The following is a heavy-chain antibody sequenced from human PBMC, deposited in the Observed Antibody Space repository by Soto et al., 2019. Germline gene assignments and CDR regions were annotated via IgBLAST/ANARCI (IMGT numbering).Heavy chain of an antibody. CDR1: GFAFSTYG. V-gene: IGHV3-30*18. J-gene: IGHJ6*02. D-gene: IGHD1-26*01. Sequence: QMQLVESGGGVVQPGRSLRLSCAASGFAFSTYGMHWVRQAPGKGLEWVALITYDGSNKYNADSVKGRFTISRSNSKNTLYLEMNNLRAEDTAVYYCAKAIVGANTHSSGMDLWGQGTTVTVSS. CDR3: AKAIVGANTHSSGMDL. CDR2: ITYDGSNK.